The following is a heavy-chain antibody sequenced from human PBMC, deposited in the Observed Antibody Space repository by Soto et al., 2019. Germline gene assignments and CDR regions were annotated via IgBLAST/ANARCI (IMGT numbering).Heavy chain of an antibody. D-gene: IGHD2-21*01. Sequence: PGGSLRLSCAASGFTFSDDWMSWVRQAPGKGLDWVGRIKSKSDGGTTEYAAPVRGRFTISRDDSKNTLYLQMNSLKTEDTAVYYCTTDLGRVAVVVGPPGYFNPWGQGTPVTVSS. J-gene: IGHJ5*02. CDR1: GFTFSDDW. CDR2: IKSKSDGGTT. V-gene: IGHV3-15*01. CDR3: TTDLGRVAVVVGPPGYFNP.